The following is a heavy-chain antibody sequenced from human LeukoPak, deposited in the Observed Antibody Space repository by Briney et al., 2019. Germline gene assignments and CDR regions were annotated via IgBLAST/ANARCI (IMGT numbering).Heavy chain of an antibody. CDR3: AKEGGLFDSSGYSES. V-gene: IGHV3-64*04. CDR1: GFIFSNYG. D-gene: IGHD3-22*01. Sequence: GGSLRLSCSASGFIFSNYGMYWVRQAPGKGLEFVSAISSDGDNTFYADSVKGRFTISRDNSESTLYLQMNSLRAEDTAVYYCAKEGGLFDSSGYSESWGQGTLVSVSS. J-gene: IGHJ5*02. CDR2: ISSDGDNT.